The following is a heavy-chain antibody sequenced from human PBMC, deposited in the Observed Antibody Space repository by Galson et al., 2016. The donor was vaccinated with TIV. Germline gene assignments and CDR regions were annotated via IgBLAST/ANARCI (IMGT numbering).Heavy chain of an antibody. D-gene: IGHD4-17*01. J-gene: IGHJ6*02. Sequence: SVKVSCKASGATFNKYAISWVRQAPGQGLEWMGGIIPIFGTANYEQKFQGRVTITADEFPGAAYMELNSQRYAATAGYYCARVSGDTYYYYFCMDVWGQGTTVTVYS. CDR2: IIPIFGTA. V-gene: IGHV1-69*13. CDR3: ARVSGDTYYYYFCMDV. CDR1: GATFNKYA.